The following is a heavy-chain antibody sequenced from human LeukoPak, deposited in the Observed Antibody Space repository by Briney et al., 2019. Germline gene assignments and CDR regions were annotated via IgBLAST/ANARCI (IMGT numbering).Heavy chain of an antibody. V-gene: IGHV3-7*05. J-gene: IGHJ3*01. D-gene: IGHD3-22*01. CDR3: ATSLTTASDTSAYGAFDV. CDR1: GFTFSSCW. Sequence: PGGSPRLSCAASGFTFSSCWMSWVRQAPGKGLEWVANIKQDGSENYYVDSVKGRFTISRDNAKNSLDLQMNSLRAEDTAVYYCATSLTTASDTSAYGAFDVWGQGTMVTVSS. CDR2: IKQDGSEN.